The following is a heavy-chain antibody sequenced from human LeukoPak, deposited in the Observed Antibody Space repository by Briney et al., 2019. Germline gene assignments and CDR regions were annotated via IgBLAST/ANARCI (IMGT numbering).Heavy chain of an antibody. V-gene: IGHV3-23*01. CDR3: AKGMTTVTIDAFDI. D-gene: IGHD4-17*01. CDR2: ISGSAGNT. J-gene: IGHJ3*02. CDR1: GFTFTTYA. Sequence: GGSLRLSCAASGFTFTTYATNWVRQAPGKGLEWVAAISGSAGNTYYADSVKGRFTISRDTSKNTLYLQMNSLRAEDTAVYYCAKGMTTVTIDAFDIWGQGTMVTVSS.